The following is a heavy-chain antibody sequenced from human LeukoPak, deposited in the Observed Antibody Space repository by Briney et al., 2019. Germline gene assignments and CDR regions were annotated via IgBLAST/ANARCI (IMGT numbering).Heavy chain of an antibody. D-gene: IGHD5-18*01. Sequence: PGGSLRLSCAGSGFPFSSYPISWVRQPPGKGLEWVSAITASGDSTYSADSVKGRFTISRDNSKNTLYLQMNSLRAEDTAVYYCAKADLSPHTAMDPTTDYWGQGTLVTVSS. V-gene: IGHV3-23*01. J-gene: IGHJ4*02. CDR2: ITASGDST. CDR3: AKADLSPHTAMDPTTDY. CDR1: GFPFSSYP.